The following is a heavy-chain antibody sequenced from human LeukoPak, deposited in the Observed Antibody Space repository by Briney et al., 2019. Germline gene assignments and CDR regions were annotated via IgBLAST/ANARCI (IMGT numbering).Heavy chain of an antibody. D-gene: IGHD3-9*01. V-gene: IGHV1-46*01. CDR3: ARGNSRNDILTGYFPNYGMDV. CDR2: INPSGGST. J-gene: IGHJ6*02. CDR1: GYTFTNYY. Sequence: ASVKVSCKASGYTFTNYYIHWVRQAPGQGLEWMGIINPSGGSTNFAQKFQGRVTMTTDTSTITVYMELSSLRSEDTAVYYCARGNSRNDILTGYFPNYGMDVWGQGTTVTVSS.